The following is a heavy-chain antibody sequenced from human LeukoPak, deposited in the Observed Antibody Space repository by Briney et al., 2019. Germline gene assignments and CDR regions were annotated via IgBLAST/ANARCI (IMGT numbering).Heavy chain of an antibody. CDR3: AGGTYYGSGSRPGYFDH. CDR2: MDNFGSI. CDR1: GFTVSTNY. V-gene: IGHV3-53*01. Sequence: QSGGSLRLSCAASGFTVSTNYMNWVRQAPGKGLEWVSLMDNFGSIYYRDSVKGRFTVSRDISKSTLYLQMNNLSAEDTAVYYCAGGTYYGSGSRPGYFDHWGQGILVTVSS. D-gene: IGHD3-10*01. J-gene: IGHJ4*02.